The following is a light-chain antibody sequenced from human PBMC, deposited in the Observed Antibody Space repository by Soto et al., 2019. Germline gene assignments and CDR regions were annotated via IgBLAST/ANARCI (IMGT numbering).Light chain of an antibody. CDR1: SSDVGSYNR. Sequence: QSALTQPPSVSGSPGQSVTISCTGTSSDVGSYNRVSWYQQHPGTAPKLMIYEVSNRPSGVPDRFSGSKSGNTASLTISGLQAEDEADYYCSLYASSSTLVFGGGTKLTVL. V-gene: IGLV2-18*01. CDR3: SLYASSSTLV. J-gene: IGLJ2*01. CDR2: EVS.